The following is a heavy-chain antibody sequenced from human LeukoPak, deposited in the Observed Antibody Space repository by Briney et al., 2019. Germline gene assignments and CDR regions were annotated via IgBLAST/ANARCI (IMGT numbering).Heavy chain of an antibody. CDR2: ITGGSTYI. V-gene: IGHV3-21*01. CDR3: AMDLREPVGASD. D-gene: IGHD1-26*01. Sequence: PGGSLRLSCAASGFTLAGYTMNWVRQAPGKGLEWVSSITGGSTYIHYADSVKGRFTISRDDAKNSLYLQMNSLRVEDTAVYYCAMDLREPVGASDWGQGTLVTVSS. J-gene: IGHJ4*02. CDR1: GFTLAGYT.